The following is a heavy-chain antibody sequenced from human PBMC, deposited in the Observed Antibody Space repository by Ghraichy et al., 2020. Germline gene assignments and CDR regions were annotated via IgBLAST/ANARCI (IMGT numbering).Heavy chain of an antibody. CDR3: ARDRTAFGVVYYYYGMDV. CDR1: GITVSDNY. D-gene: IGHD3-3*01. CDR2: IYSAGST. V-gene: IGHV3-66*02. Sequence: GGSLRLSCAVSGITVSDNYMSWVRQAPGKGLEWVSIIYSAGSTYYADSVKGRFTISRDYSTNTLYLQMDSLRAEDTAVYYCARDRTAFGVVYYYYGMDVWGQGTTVTVSS. J-gene: IGHJ6*02.